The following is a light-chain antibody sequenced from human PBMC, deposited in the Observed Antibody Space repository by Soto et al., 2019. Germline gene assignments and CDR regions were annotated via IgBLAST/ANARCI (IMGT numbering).Light chain of an antibody. Sequence: DLQMTQSPSSLSASVGDRVTITCQASQDISNYLNWYQQKPGKAPKLLIYDASNLETGVPSRFSGSGSGTDFTFTISSLQPEDIATYYCQHYDNLPPTFGPGTKVDIK. CDR2: DAS. CDR1: QDISNY. V-gene: IGKV1-33*01. J-gene: IGKJ3*01. CDR3: QHYDNLPPT.